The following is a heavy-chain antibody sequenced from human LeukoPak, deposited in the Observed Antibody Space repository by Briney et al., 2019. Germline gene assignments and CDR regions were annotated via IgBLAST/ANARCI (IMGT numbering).Heavy chain of an antibody. V-gene: IGHV4-59*12. CDR3: ACGVPHLYYYMDG. Sequence: PSETLSLTCTVSGDSIYTYYWNCIPQPPGKGLEWIAHIYYTGSASYNPSLKSRATISVDTSKNQFSLSLSSVTAADTAVYYRACGVPHLYYYMDGSGEGSTVAVSS. CDR1: GDSIYTYY. D-gene: IGHD2-21*01. J-gene: IGHJ6*01. CDR2: IYYTGSA.